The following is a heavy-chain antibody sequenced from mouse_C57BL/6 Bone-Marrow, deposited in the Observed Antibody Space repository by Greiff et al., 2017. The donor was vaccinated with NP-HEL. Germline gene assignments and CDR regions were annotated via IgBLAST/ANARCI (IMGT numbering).Heavy chain of an antibody. CDR3: ASNLWGGYDVGAMDY. J-gene: IGHJ4*01. Sequence: QVQLKESGAELARPGASVKLSCKASGYTFTSYGISWVKQRTGQGLEWIGEIYPRSGNTYYNEKFKGKATLTADKSSSTAYMELRSLTSEDSAVYFCASNLWGGYDVGAMDYWGQGTSVTVSS. V-gene: IGHV1-81*01. CDR2: IYPRSGNT. CDR1: GYTFTSYG. D-gene: IGHD2-2*01.